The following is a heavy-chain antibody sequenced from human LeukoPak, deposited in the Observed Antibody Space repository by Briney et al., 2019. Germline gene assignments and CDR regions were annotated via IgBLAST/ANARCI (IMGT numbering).Heavy chain of an antibody. CDR2: INSDGSST. CDR3: ARGRVYYYGSGSSYYFDY. CDR1: GFTFSSYW. J-gene: IGHJ4*02. Sequence: GGSLRLSCAASGFTFSSYWMHWVRQAPGKGLVWVSRINSDGSSTSYADSVKGRFTISRGNAKNTLYLQMNSLRAEDTAVYYCARGRVYYYGSGSSYYFDYWGQGTLVTVSS. V-gene: IGHV3-74*01. D-gene: IGHD3-10*01.